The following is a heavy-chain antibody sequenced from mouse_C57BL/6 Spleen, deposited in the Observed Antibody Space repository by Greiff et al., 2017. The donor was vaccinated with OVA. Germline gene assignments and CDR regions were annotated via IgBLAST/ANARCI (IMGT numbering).Heavy chain of an antibody. CDR3: AREPYYYGSSPHWYFDV. J-gene: IGHJ1*03. CDR2: INYDGSST. CDR1: GFTFSDYY. V-gene: IGHV5-16*01. D-gene: IGHD1-1*01. Sequence: EVMLVESEGGLVQPGSSMKLSCTASGFTFSDYYMAWVRQVPEKGLEWVANINYDGSSTYYLDSLKSRFIISRDNAKNILYLQMSSLKSEDTATYYCAREPYYYGSSPHWYFDVWGTGTTVTVSS.